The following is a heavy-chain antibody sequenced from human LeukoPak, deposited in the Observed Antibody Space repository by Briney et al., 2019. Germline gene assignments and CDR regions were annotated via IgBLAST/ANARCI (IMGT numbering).Heavy chain of an antibody. Sequence: SETLSLTCTVSGGSISSSYWSWIRQPPGKGLEWIGYIYYSGTTNYNPSLKSRVTISVDTSKNQFSLKLSSVTAADTAVYYCARGGYDFWSGYHDYWGQGTLVTVSA. V-gene: IGHV4-59*01. J-gene: IGHJ4*02. CDR1: GGSISSSY. CDR3: ARGGYDFWSGYHDY. D-gene: IGHD3-3*01. CDR2: IYYSGTT.